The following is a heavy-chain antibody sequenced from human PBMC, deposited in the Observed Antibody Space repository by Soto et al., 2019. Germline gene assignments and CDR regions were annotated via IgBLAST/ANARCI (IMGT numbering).Heavy chain of an antibody. CDR1: GGTFSSYA. V-gene: IGHV1-69*01. D-gene: IGHD3-22*01. Sequence: QVQLVQSGAEVKKPGSSVKVSCKASGGTFSSYAISWVRQSPGQVLEWMGGIIPIFGTANYEQKFQSRVTITADESTSTDYMSLSRLRSEDTAVYYCASPQAPSSSGYYYWGQGTLVTVSS. CDR3: ASPQAPSSSGYYY. J-gene: IGHJ4*02. CDR2: IIPIFGTA.